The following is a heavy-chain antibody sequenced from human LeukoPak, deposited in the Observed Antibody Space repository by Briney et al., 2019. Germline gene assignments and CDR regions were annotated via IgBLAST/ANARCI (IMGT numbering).Heavy chain of an antibody. D-gene: IGHD3-10*01. J-gene: IGHJ4*02. Sequence: ASVKVSCKASGYTFTGYYMHWVRQAPGQGLEWMGRINPNSGGTDYAQKFQGRVTMTRDTSISTAYMELSRLRSDDTAVYYCARSVWFGELFHSLYYFDYWGQGTLVTVSS. CDR3: ARSVWFGELFHSLYYFDY. V-gene: IGHV1-2*06. CDR1: GYTFTGYY. CDR2: INPNSGGT.